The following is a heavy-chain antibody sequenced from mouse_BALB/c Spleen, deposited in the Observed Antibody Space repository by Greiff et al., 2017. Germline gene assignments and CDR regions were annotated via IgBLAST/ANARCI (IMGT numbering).Heavy chain of an antibody. CDR1: GYTFTSYV. Sequence: VQLKQSGPELVKPGASVKMSCKASGYTFTSYVMHWVKQKPGQGLEWIGYINPYNDGTKYNEKFKGKATLTSDKSSSTAYMELSSLTSEDSAVYYCASGDTTATGYFDVWGAGTTVTVSS. CDR3: ASGDTTATGYFDV. V-gene: IGHV1-14*01. CDR2: INPYNDGT. D-gene: IGHD1-2*01. J-gene: IGHJ1*01.